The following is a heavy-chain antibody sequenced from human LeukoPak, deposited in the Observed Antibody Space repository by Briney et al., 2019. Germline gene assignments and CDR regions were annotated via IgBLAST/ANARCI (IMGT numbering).Heavy chain of an antibody. Sequence: GGSLRLSCAASGFTFSSYGMHWVRQAPGKGLEWVAVISYDGSNEYYADSVKGRFTVSRDNSKNTLYLQMNSLRAEDTAVYYCAKDRGYSSSWTDYWGQGTLVTVSS. J-gene: IGHJ4*02. CDR3: AKDRGYSSSWTDY. CDR1: GFTFSSYG. V-gene: IGHV3-30*18. D-gene: IGHD6-13*01. CDR2: ISYDGSNE.